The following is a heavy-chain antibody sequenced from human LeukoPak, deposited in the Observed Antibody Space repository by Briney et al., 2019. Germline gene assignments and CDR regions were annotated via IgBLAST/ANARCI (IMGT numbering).Heavy chain of an antibody. D-gene: IGHD6-19*01. Sequence: ASVKVSCKVSGYTLTELSMHWVRQAPARGIEWMGGFDPEDGETIYAQKFQGRVTMTEDTSTDTAYMELSSLRSEDTAVYYCATANVLGGWYVVSSFDYWGQGTLVTVSS. V-gene: IGHV1-24*01. CDR2: FDPEDGET. J-gene: IGHJ4*02. CDR3: ATANVLGGWYVVSSFDY. CDR1: GYTLTELS.